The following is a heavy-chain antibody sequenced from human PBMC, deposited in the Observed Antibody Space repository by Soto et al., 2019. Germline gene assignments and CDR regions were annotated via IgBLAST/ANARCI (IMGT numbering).Heavy chain of an antibody. J-gene: IGHJ6*03. D-gene: IGHD6-6*01. CDR1: GFTFSSYA. CDR3: ARDAGAARPDYYYYYMDV. V-gene: IGHV3-30-3*01. CDR2: ISYDGSNK. Sequence: GGSLRLSCAASGFTFSSYAMHWVRQAPGKGLEWVAVISYDGSNKYYADSVKGRFTISRDNSKNTLYLQMNSLRAEDTAVYYCARDAGAARPDYYYYYMDVWGKGTTVTVSS.